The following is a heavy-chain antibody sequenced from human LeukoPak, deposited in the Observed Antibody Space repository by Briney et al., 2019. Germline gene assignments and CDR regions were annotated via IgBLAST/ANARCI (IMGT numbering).Heavy chain of an antibody. Sequence: SETLSLTCTVSGGSISSSIYYWGWIRQPPGKGLEWIGSIYYNANTYYNPSLKSRITISVDTSKNQFSLRLSSVTAADTAVYYCARGYCSGGSCQPFDYWGQGTLVTVSS. CDR2: IYYNANT. CDR1: GGSISSSIYY. D-gene: IGHD2-15*01. V-gene: IGHV4-39*07. J-gene: IGHJ4*02. CDR3: ARGYCSGGSCQPFDY.